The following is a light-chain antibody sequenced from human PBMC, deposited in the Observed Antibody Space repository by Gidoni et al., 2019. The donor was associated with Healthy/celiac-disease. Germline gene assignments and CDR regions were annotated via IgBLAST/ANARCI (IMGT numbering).Light chain of an antibody. Sequence: EIVLTQSPATLYLSPGERATLSCRASQSVSSYLAWYQQKPGQAPRLLSYDASNRATGIPARFSGSGSGTDFTLTISSLEPEDFAVYYCQQRSNWPPITFGQXTRLEIK. V-gene: IGKV3-11*01. J-gene: IGKJ5*01. CDR3: QQRSNWPPIT. CDR2: DAS. CDR1: QSVSSY.